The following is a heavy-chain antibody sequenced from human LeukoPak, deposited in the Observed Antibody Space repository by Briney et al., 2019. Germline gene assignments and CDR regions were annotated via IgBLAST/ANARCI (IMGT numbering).Heavy chain of an antibody. CDR2: INWNGGST. Sequence: PGGSLRLSCAASGFTFDDYGMSWVRQAPGKGLEWVSGINWNGGSTGYADSVKGRFTISRVNAKNSLYLQMNSLRAEDTAVYYCARGGGYNLSDYWGQGTLVTVSS. V-gene: IGHV3-20*04. CDR1: GFTFDDYG. J-gene: IGHJ4*02. CDR3: ARGGGYNLSDY. D-gene: IGHD5-24*01.